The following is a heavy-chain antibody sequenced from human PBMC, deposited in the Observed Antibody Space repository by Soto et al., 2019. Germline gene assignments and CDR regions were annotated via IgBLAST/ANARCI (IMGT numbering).Heavy chain of an antibody. J-gene: IGHJ4*02. CDR2: ISASSSTI. V-gene: IGHV3-48*01. CDR1: GFTLSTYN. CDR3: ARGRRADGYTFDY. D-gene: IGHD5-12*01. Sequence: EVQLVESGGGLVQPGGSLRLSCAASGFTLSTYNMNWVRQAPGKGLEWVSYISASSSTIDYADSVKGRFTISRDNAKNSLYLQINTLRAEDTAVYYCARGRRADGYTFDYWGQGTLVTVSS.